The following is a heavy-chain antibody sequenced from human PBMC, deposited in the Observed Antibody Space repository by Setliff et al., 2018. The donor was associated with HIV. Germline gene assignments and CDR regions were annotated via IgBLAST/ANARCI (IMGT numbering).Heavy chain of an antibody. J-gene: IGHJ4*02. CDR2: IYSDGST. CDR1: GFSVSTSY. Sequence: GGSLRLSCAASGFSVSTSYMRWIRQAPGKGLEWVSVIYSDGSTYYADSVKGRFTISRDNSKNTLYLQMNSLTTEDTALYYCARVWMATVSSDYWGQGSLVTVSS. D-gene: IGHD3-3*01. CDR3: ARVWMATVSSDY. V-gene: IGHV3-53*05.